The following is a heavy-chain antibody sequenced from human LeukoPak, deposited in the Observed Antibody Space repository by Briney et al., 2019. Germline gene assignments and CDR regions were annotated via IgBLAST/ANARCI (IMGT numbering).Heavy chain of an antibody. Sequence: PSETLSLTCTVSVGSISSYYWSWIRQPAGKGREWIGRIYTSGSTNYNPSLKSRVTMSVDTSKNQFSLKLSSVTAADTAVYYCARGPNEYSSSYPLDYWGQGTLVTVSS. CDR1: VGSISSYY. J-gene: IGHJ4*02. V-gene: IGHV4-4*07. CDR2: IYTSGST. D-gene: IGHD6-6*01. CDR3: ARGPNEYSSSYPLDY.